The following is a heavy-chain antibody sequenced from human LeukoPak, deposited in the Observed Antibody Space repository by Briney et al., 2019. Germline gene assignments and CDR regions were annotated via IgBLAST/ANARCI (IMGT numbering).Heavy chain of an antibody. D-gene: IGHD3-16*01. CDR1: GFTFSSYA. Sequence: GGSLRLSCAASGFTFSSYAMHWVRQAPGKGLEYVSAISSNGGSTYYANSVKGRFTISRDNSKNTLYLQMGSLRSEDTAVYYCARDQDFGGILASQAFDIWGQGTMVTVSS. V-gene: IGHV3-64*01. J-gene: IGHJ3*02. CDR2: ISSNGGST. CDR3: ARDQDFGGILASQAFDI.